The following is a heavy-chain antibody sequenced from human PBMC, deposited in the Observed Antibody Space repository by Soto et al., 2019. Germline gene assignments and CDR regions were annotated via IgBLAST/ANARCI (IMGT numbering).Heavy chain of an antibody. CDR3: TRSIVVVPAVYYYYYYMDV. CDR2: IRSKANSYAT. J-gene: IGHJ6*03. V-gene: IGHV3-73*01. CDR1: GFTFSGSA. D-gene: IGHD2-2*01. Sequence: GGSLRLSCAASGFTFSGSAMHWVRQASGKGLEWVGRIRSKANSYATAYAASVKGRFTISRDDSKNTAYLQMNSLKTEDTAVYYCTRSIVVVPAVYYYYYYMDVWGKGTTVTVSS.